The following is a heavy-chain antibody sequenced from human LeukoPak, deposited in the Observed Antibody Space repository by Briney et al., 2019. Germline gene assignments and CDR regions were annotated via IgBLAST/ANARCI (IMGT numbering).Heavy chain of an antibody. CDR1: GGSISSSNW. CDR2: IYHSGST. CDR3: ASFPIVVVPAAMGGAGY. D-gene: IGHD2-2*01. V-gene: IGHV4-4*02. J-gene: IGHJ4*02. Sequence: SETLSLTCAVSGGSISSSNWWSWVHQPPGKGLEWIGEIYHSGSTNYNPSLKSRVTISVDKSKNQFSLKLSSVTAADTAVYYCASFPIVVVPAAMGGAGYWGQGTLVTVSS.